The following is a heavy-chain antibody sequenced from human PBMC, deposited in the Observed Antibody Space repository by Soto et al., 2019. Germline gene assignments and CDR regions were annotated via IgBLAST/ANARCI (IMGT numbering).Heavy chain of an antibody. D-gene: IGHD6-25*01. CDR2: INPSGGST. J-gene: IGHJ3*02. Sequence: ASVKVSCKASGYTFTSYYMHWVRQAPGQGLEWMGIINPSGGSTSYAQKFQGRVNMTRDTSTSTIYMELSSLRSEDTAVYYCARGAALDAFDIWGQGTMVTVSS. CDR3: ARGAALDAFDI. V-gene: IGHV1-46*01. CDR1: GYTFTSYY.